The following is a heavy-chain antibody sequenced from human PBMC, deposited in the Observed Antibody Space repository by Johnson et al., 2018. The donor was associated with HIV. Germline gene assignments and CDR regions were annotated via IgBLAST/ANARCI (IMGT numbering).Heavy chain of an antibody. Sequence: QVQLVEFGGGVVQPGRSLRLSCAASGFTFSSYAMHWVRQAPGKGLEWVAVISYDGSNKYYADSVKGRFTISRDNSKKTLYLQMNSLRAEDMAVYYCARGAMGAFDSWGQGTMVTVSS. D-gene: IGHD3-16*01. CDR1: GFTFSSYA. CDR2: ISYDGSNK. J-gene: IGHJ3*02. CDR3: ARGAMGAFDS. V-gene: IGHV3-30*04.